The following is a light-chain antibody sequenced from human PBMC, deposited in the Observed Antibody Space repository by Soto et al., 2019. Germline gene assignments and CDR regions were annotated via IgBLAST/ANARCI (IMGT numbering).Light chain of an antibody. Sequence: QSVLTQPASVSGSPGQSITISCTGTNSDIGGYNDVSWYQQHPGKAPKLLIYDVSNRPSGVSYRFSGSKSGNTASLAISGLQAEDEADYYCSSYTSRSTLGVFGGGTKLTVL. CDR3: SSYTSRSTLGV. CDR2: DVS. CDR1: NSDIGGYND. V-gene: IGLV2-14*03. J-gene: IGLJ2*01.